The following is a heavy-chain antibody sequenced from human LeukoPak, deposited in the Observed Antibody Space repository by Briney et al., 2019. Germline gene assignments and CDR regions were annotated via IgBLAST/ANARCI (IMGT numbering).Heavy chain of an antibody. D-gene: IGHD3-22*01. CDR1: VGSFSNFV. CDR3: AIKARGYFDC. CDR2: IIAVLGVS. V-gene: IGHV1-69*10. J-gene: IGHJ4*02. Sequence: ASETVSCKASVGSFSNFVITWVRQAPGQGLEWMGGIIAVLGVSNFAQKLQGRVTISADKSTNTAYLELSSLRSEDAAESYCAIKARGYFDCWGQGTQVTVSS.